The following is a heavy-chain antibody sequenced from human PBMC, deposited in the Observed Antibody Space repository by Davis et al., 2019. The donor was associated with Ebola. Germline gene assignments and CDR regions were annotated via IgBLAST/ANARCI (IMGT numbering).Heavy chain of an antibody. D-gene: IGHD5-18*01. V-gene: IGHV4-39*01. CDR1: GGSISSSSYY. CDR3: ARQGYGYYYYYGMDV. J-gene: IGHJ6*02. CDR2: IYYSGST. Sequence: PSETLSLTCTVSGGSISSSSYYWGWIRQPPGKGLEWIGSIYYSGSTYYNPSLKSRVTISVDTSKNQFSLKLSSVTAADTAVYYCARQGYGYYYYYGMDVWGQGTTVTVSS.